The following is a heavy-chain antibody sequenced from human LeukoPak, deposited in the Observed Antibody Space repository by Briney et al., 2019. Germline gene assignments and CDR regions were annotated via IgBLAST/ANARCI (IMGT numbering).Heavy chain of an antibody. Sequence: PSETLSLTCTVSGGSVSSGSYYWSCVRQPPGKGLEWIGYIYYSGSTNYNPSLKSRVTISVDTSKNQFSLKLSSVTAADTAVYYCARGVVGPGYDSSGYYFDYWGQGTLVTVSS. CDR1: GGSVSSGSYY. CDR3: ARGVVGPGYDSSGYYFDY. J-gene: IGHJ4*02. CDR2: IYYSGST. D-gene: IGHD3-22*01. V-gene: IGHV4-61*01.